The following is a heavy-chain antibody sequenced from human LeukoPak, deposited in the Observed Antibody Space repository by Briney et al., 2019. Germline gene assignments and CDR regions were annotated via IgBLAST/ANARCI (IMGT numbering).Heavy chain of an antibody. CDR3: AREANYYGSGSYFEGTFDY. J-gene: IGHJ4*02. CDR2: IYYSGSI. V-gene: IGHV4-28*03. CDR1: GYSISSSNW. Sequence: SDTLSLTCAVSGYSISSSNWWGWIRQPPGKGLEWIGYIYYSGSIYYNPSLKSRVTISVDTSKNEFSLKLTSVTAADTAVYYCAREANYYGSGSYFEGTFDYWGQGSLVTVSS. D-gene: IGHD3-10*01.